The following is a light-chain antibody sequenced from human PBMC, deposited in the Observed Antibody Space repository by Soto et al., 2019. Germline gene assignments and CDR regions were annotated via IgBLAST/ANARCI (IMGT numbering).Light chain of an antibody. CDR1: SSDVGAYDY. Sequence: QSAMTQPASVSGYPGQSITISCTGTSSDVGAYDYVSWYQHHPGKAPKLMIYEVTYRPSGVSNRFYGSKSANTAALTISGLQAEDEADYYCSAYRSGSTPVVFGGGTKLTVL. J-gene: IGLJ2*01. CDR2: EVT. V-gene: IGLV2-14*01. CDR3: SAYRSGSTPVV.